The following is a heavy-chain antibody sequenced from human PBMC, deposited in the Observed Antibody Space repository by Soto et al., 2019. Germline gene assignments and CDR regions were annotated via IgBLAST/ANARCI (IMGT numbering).Heavy chain of an antibody. J-gene: IGHJ5*02. Sequence: APGEGSCKGFWFTFSSYGISWVRQAPGQGLEWMGWISAYNGNTNYAQKLQGRVTMTTDTSTSTAYMGLRSLRSDDTAVYYCARRSMILGWFDPWGQGTLVTVSS. CDR2: ISAYNGNT. D-gene: IGHD3-22*01. V-gene: IGHV1-18*01. CDR3: ARRSMILGWFDP. CDR1: WFTFSSYG.